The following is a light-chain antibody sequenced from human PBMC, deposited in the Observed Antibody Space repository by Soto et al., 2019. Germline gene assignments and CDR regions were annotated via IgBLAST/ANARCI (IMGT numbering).Light chain of an antibody. V-gene: IGLV2-14*01. CDR2: DVS. CDR3: DSYTSGSSYV. J-gene: IGLJ1*01. CDR1: SSDVGGYNY. Sequence: QSALTQPASVSGSPGQSITISCTGTSSDVGGYNYVSWYQQHPGKAPKLMIYDVSYRPSGVSDRFSGSKSGNTASLTISGRQSEDEADYYCDSYTSGSSYVFGTGTQLTVL.